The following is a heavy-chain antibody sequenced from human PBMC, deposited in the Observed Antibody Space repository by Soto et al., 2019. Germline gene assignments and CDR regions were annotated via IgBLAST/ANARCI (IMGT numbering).Heavy chain of an antibody. D-gene: IGHD3-10*01. J-gene: IGHJ6*02. CDR1: GGSVNNISDY. V-gene: IGHV4-61*01. Sequence: PSETLSLTCTVSGGSVNNISDYWSWVRQPPGKGLEWIGYIYYSGSADYNPSLGSRVTISLDTSKNQFSLKLSSVTTADTAVYYCARGVGLGYYYYHMDIWGQGTTVTVSS. CDR2: IYYSGSA. CDR3: ARGVGLGYYYYHMDI.